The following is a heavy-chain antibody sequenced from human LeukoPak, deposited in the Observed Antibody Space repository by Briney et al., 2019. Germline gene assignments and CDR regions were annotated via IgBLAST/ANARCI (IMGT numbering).Heavy chain of an antibody. Sequence: GGSLRLSCAASGFTFSSYEMNWVRQAPGKGLEWVSYISSSGSTIYYADSVKGRFTISRDNAKNSLYLQMNSLRAEDTAVYYCARGGSTGVQLWLCDNYYYYGMDVWGQGTTVTVSS. D-gene: IGHD5-18*01. CDR2: ISSSGSTI. J-gene: IGHJ6*02. V-gene: IGHV3-48*03. CDR1: GFTFSSYE. CDR3: ARGGSTGVQLWLCDNYYYYGMDV.